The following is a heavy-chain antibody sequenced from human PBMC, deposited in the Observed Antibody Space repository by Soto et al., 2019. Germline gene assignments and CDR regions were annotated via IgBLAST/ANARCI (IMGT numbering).Heavy chain of an antibody. CDR1: GASITTDYFY. V-gene: IGHV4-39*01. Sequence: TLSLTCTVSGASITTDYFYWGWIRQPPGKGLEWIGSSSFTGNTYFNPSLRTRVTIFVDTSKNQFSLKLNSVTAADTAVYYCARPDSSSWAAPFDYWGQG. CDR2: SSFTGNT. D-gene: IGHD6-13*01. J-gene: IGHJ4*02. CDR3: ARPDSSSWAAPFDY.